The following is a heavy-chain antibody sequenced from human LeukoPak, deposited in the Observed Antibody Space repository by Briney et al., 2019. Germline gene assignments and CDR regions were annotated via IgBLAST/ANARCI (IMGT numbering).Heavy chain of an antibody. CDR3: ARDGYCDFWSGYYMGWFYP. V-gene: IGHV3-7*01. CDR1: GFTFSSYW. Sequence: PGGYLRLSCAASGFTFSSYWMSWVRQGPGKGLEWVANIKQDGSEKYYVDSVKGRFTISRDNAKNSLYLQMNSLRAEDTADQNRARDGYCDFWSGYYMGWFYPWGQGTLVTVSS. D-gene: IGHD3-3*01. J-gene: IGHJ5*02. CDR2: IKQDGSEK.